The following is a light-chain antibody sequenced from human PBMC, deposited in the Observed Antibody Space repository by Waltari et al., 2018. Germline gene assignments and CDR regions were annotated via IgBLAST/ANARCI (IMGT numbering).Light chain of an antibody. J-gene: IGLJ2*01. V-gene: IGLV2-14*01. CDR1: SNDVGGYNS. Sequence: QSALTQPASVSGSPGQSLTIFCAGTSNDVGGYNSVSWYQEHPGQAPRVIIYDVSDRPSGFSDRFSGSKSGNTASLTISGLQAEDEADYYCSSQSSNDVVLFGGGTKLTVL. CDR3: SSQSSNDVVL. CDR2: DVS.